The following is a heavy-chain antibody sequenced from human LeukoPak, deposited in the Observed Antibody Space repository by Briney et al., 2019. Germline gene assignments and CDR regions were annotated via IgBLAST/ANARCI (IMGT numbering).Heavy chain of an antibody. Sequence: AGGSLRLSCAASRFTLSTYWMSWVRQAPGKGLEWVAHIKQDGSQEYYVDSVKGRFTISRDSAKNSLYLQMNSLRVEDTAVYYCARGVPYDSWSGPHYSDYWGQGTLVTVSS. J-gene: IGHJ4*02. CDR3: ARGVPYDSWSGPHYSDY. CDR1: RFTLSTYW. V-gene: IGHV3-7*01. CDR2: IKQDGSQE. D-gene: IGHD3-3*01.